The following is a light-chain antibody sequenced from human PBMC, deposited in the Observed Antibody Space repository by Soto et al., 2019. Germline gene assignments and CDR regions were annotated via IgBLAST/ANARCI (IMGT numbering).Light chain of an antibody. J-gene: IGKJ4*01. V-gene: IGKV3-20*01. CDR2: GAS. CDR1: QSVSSSY. Sequence: EIVLTQSPGTLSLSPGERATLSCRASQSVSSSYLAWYQQKPGQAPRLLIYGASSRATGIPDRFSGSGSGTDLHLTISRLEPEDFAVYYCQQYGSSLLTFGGGTKVEIK. CDR3: QQYGSSLLT.